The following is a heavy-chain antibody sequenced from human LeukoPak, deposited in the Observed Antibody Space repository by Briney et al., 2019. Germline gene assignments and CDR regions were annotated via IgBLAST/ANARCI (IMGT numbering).Heavy chain of an antibody. D-gene: IGHD6-19*01. Sequence: SGRSLRLSCAASGFTFSSYAMHWVRQAPGKGQEWVAVISYDGSNKYYADSVKGRFTISRDNAKNSLYLQMNSLRAEDTAVYYRASEPEAVAPGYWGQGTLVTVSS. CDR3: ASEPEAVAPGY. CDR1: GFTFSSYA. J-gene: IGHJ4*02. V-gene: IGHV3-30-3*01. CDR2: ISYDGSNK.